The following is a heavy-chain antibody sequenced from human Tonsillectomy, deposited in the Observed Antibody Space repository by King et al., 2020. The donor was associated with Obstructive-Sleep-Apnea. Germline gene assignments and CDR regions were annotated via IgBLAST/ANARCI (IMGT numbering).Heavy chain of an antibody. CDR1: GGSISSADYY. Sequence: VQLQESGPGLVKPSQTLSLTCTVSGGSISSADYYWSWIRQPPGKGLEWIGNIYYTGSTYYNPSLKSRVTISVDTSKNQFSLKLNSVTAADTAVYYCARDRAPGAAEAELMWEDYGMDVWGQGTTVTVSS. D-gene: IGHD1-26*01. CDR2: IYYTGST. J-gene: IGHJ6*02. CDR3: ARDRAPGAAEAELMWEDYGMDV. V-gene: IGHV4-30-4*01.